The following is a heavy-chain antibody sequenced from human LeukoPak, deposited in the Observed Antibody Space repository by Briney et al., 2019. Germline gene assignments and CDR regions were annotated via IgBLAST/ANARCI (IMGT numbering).Heavy chain of an antibody. Sequence: GGALRLSCAASGFTFSNYAMHWGRQAPGKGLEYVSAISSKGGSTYYANSVKGRFTISRDNSKNTLYLQMGSLRGEDMAVYYCARVGAGSYYHYYMDVWGKGTTVTVSS. V-gene: IGHV3-64*01. CDR2: ISSKGGST. CDR3: ARVGAGSYYHYYMDV. CDR1: GFTFSNYA. D-gene: IGHD3-16*01. J-gene: IGHJ6*03.